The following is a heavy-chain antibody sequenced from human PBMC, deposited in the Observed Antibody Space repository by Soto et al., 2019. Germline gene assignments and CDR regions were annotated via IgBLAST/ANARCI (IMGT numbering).Heavy chain of an antibody. D-gene: IGHD2-15*01. V-gene: IGHV1-46*01. J-gene: IGHJ4*02. CDR3: ARESRYCSGGSCYFLPGIDY. CDR2: INPSSGST. CDR1: GNTFTSYY. Sequence: ASVKVSCKASGNTFTSYYMHWVRQAPGQGLEWMGIINPSSGSTSYAQKFQGRVTMTRDTSTSTVYMELSSLRSEDTAVYYCARESRYCSGGSCYFLPGIDYWGQGTLVTVSS.